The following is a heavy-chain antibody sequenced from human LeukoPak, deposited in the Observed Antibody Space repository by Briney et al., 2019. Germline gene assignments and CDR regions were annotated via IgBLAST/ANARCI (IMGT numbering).Heavy chain of an antibody. CDR2: MHYSGYS. V-gene: IGHV4-31*03. CDR1: GGSFSSGGYY. Sequence: SQTLSLTCSVSGGSFSSGGYYWSWIRQHPGKGLEWIGYMHYSGYSYYNPSLKSRVTISPDTSKNQFSLTLSSVTAADTAVYYCARDGYDILTRQASGNWFDPWGQGTLVTVSS. J-gene: IGHJ5*02. CDR3: ARDGYDILTRQASGNWFDP. D-gene: IGHD3-9*01.